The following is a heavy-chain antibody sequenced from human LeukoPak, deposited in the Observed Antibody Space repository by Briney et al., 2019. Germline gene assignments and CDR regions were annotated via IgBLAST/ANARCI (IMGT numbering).Heavy chain of an antibody. D-gene: IGHD6-19*01. CDR3: ARSSYSSGWYAY. J-gene: IGHJ4*02. CDR1: GGSISSSSYY. V-gene: IGHV4-39*07. CDR2: IYYSGST. Sequence: SETLSLTCTVSGGSISSSSYYWGWIRQPPGKGLEWIGSIYYSGSTNYNPSLKSRVTISVDTSKNQFSLKLSSVTAADTAVYYCARSSYSSGWYAYWGQGTLVTVSS.